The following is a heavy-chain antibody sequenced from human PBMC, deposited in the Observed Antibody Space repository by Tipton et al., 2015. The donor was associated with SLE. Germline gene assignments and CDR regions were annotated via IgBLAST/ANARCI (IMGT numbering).Heavy chain of an antibody. CDR2: IYYSGST. CDR3: ARAWSYSTGWYYDL. D-gene: IGHD2-8*02. CDR1: GASISSIDYY. V-gene: IGHV4-61*08. J-gene: IGHJ2*01. Sequence: TLSLTCTVSGASISSIDYYWGWFRQPPGRGLEWIGYIYYSGSTNYNPSLKSRVTISVDTSKNQFSLKLSSVTAADTAVYYCARAWSYSTGWYYDLWGRGTLVTVSS.